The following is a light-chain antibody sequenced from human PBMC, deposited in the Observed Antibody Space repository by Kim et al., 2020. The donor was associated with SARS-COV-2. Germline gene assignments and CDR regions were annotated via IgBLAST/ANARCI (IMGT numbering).Light chain of an antibody. Sequence: LSPGDRATLSCRASQSVTKYLAWYQHKPGQTPRMLIYDASNRATGIPARFSGSGSGTDFTLTISSLEPEDFAVYYCQQRSHWPRTFGQGTKVDIK. CDR2: DAS. CDR1: QSVTKY. J-gene: IGKJ1*01. V-gene: IGKV3-11*01. CDR3: QQRSHWPRT.